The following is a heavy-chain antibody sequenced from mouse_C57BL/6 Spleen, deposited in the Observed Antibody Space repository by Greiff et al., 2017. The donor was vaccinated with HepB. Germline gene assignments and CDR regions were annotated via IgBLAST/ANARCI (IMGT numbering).Heavy chain of an antibody. J-gene: IGHJ3*01. V-gene: IGHV1-64*01. CDR1: GYTFTSYW. CDR3: ARGIYYDLPFAY. CDR2: IHPNSGST. D-gene: IGHD2-4*01. Sequence: VQLQQPGAELVKPGASVKLSCKASGYTFTSYWMHWVKQRPGQGLEWIGMIHPNSGSTNYNEKFKSKATLTVDKSSSTAYMQLSSLTSEDSAVYYCARGIYYDLPFAYWGQGTLVTVSA.